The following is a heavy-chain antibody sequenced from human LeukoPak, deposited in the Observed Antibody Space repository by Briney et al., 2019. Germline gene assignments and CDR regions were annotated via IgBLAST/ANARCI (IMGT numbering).Heavy chain of an antibody. CDR2: ISSSSSTI. CDR3: AKLAAEGSGYYYYMDV. V-gene: IGHV3-48*01. CDR1: GFTFSSYS. D-gene: IGHD3-10*01. J-gene: IGHJ6*03. Sequence: PGGSLRLSCAASGFTFSSYSMNWVRQAPGKGLEWVSYISSSSSTIYYADSVKGRFTISRDNSKNTLYLQMNSLRAEDTAVYYCAKLAAEGSGYYYYMDVWGKGTTVTVSS.